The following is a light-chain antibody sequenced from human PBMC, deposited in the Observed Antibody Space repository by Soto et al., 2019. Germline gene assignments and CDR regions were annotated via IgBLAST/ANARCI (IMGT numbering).Light chain of an antibody. V-gene: IGKV3-11*01. CDR3: QQSRAWPLT. J-gene: IGKJ4*01. Sequence: EIVLTQSPVTLSLSPGESATLSCRTSQSVRSYLAWYQQKPGQAPRLLMYDASNRATGIPARFRGSGYGTDFPLTISSLEPEDLAVYHFQQSRAWPLTFGGGTKVEIK. CDR1: QSVRSY. CDR2: DAS.